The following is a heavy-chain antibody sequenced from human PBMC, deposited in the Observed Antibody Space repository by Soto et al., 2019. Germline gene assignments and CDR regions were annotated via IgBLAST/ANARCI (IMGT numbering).Heavy chain of an antibody. D-gene: IGHD6-13*01. Sequence: GGSLRLSCAASGFTFSSYAMSWVRQAPGKGLEWVSAISGSGGSTYYADSVKGRFTISRDNSKNTLYLQMNSLRAEDTAVYYCAKDLWYSSSWYYKRIGYFDYWGQGTLVTVSS. CDR2: ISGSGGST. CDR3: AKDLWYSSSWYYKRIGYFDY. V-gene: IGHV3-23*01. CDR1: GFTFSSYA. J-gene: IGHJ4*02.